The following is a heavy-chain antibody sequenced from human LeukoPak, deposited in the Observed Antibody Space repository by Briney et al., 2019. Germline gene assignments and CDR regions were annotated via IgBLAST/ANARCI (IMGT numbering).Heavy chain of an antibody. CDR1: GFTFSSYG. CDR2: IWYDGSNK. D-gene: IGHD3-10*01. Sequence: GRSLRLSCAASGFTFSSYGMHWVRQAPGKGLEWVAVIWYDGSNKYYADSVKGRFTISRDNSKNTLYLQMNSLRAEDTAVYYCAGDGLDGSGSYGYFDYWGQGTLVTVSS. CDR3: AGDGLDGSGSYGYFDY. J-gene: IGHJ4*02. V-gene: IGHV3-33*01.